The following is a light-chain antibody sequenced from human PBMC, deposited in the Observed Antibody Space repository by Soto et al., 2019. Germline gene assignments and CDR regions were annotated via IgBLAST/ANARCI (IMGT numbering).Light chain of an antibody. J-gene: IGLJ2*01. CDR3: SSYTSSITGL. CDR2: DVS. V-gene: IGLV2-14*03. Sequence: QSVLTQPASVSGSPGQSITISCTGTGSDVGGYNFVSWYQHHPGKAPKLMIYDVSNRPSGVSNRFSGSKSGNTASLTISGLRPEDEADYYCSSYTSSITGLFGGGTKLTVL. CDR1: GSDVGGYNF.